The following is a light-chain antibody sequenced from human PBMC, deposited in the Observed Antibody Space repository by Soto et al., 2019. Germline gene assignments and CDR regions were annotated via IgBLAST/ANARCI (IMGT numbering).Light chain of an antibody. V-gene: IGKV3-15*01. Sequence: EIVLTQSPGTLSLSPGETATLSCRASQSVSHLAWYQQKPGQAPRLLVYAASTLQSGVPSRFSGSGSGTEFTLTNSSLQPEDFATYYCEQLKSYPLTFGPGTKVDIK. CDR2: AAS. CDR3: EQLKSYPLT. J-gene: IGKJ3*01. CDR1: QSVSH.